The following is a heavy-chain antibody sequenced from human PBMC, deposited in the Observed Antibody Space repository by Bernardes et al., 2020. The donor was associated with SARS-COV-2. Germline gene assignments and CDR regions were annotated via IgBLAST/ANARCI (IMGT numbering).Heavy chain of an antibody. CDR1: GGPISGDSHH. CDR3: AGAGYCRDGYCYSVDGFDI. V-gene: IGHV4-61*02. Sequence: SETLSLTCSVSGGPISGDSHHWSWIRQAAGKGLEWIGRIYDNGRTDYNPSLKSRVTISVDTSKNQFSLNLSSVTAADAAMYYCAGAGYCRDGYCYSVDGFDIWGQGTMVIVSS. D-gene: IGHD2-15*01. CDR2: IYDNGRT. J-gene: IGHJ3*02.